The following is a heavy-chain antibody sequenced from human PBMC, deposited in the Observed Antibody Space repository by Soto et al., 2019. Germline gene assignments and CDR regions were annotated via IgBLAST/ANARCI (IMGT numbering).Heavy chain of an antibody. V-gene: IGHV5-51*01. CDR3: ARGYCTTAICDPWFDP. D-gene: IGHD2-8*01. CDR2: IYPGDSDT. Sequence: EVQLVQSGAEVKKPGESLKISCTGIGYAFTSYWIAWVRQIPGKGLEWVGIIYPGDSDTRYSPSFQGQVTISVDKSTTTAYLQWSSLKASDTAMYYCARGYCTTAICDPWFDPWGQGTLVTVSS. J-gene: IGHJ5*02. CDR1: GYAFTSYW.